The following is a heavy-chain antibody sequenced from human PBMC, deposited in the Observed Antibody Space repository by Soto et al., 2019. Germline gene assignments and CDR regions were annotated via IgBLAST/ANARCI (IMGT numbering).Heavy chain of an antibody. D-gene: IGHD2-15*01. Sequence: QVQLQESGPGLVKPSQTLSLTCTVSGGSIGSGNYYWSWMRQPPGKGLEWIGDIYYSGSTYYNPSLKSRVTISVDTSKNQFSLKLTSVTAADTAVYYCARGKSGLDCSGGSCYSYYGMDVWGQGTTVTVSS. J-gene: IGHJ6*02. CDR3: ARGKSGLDCSGGSCYSYYGMDV. CDR2: IYYSGST. V-gene: IGHV4-30-4*01. CDR1: GGSIGSGNYY.